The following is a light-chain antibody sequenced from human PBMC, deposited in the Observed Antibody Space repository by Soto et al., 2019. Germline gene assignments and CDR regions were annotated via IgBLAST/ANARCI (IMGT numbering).Light chain of an antibody. V-gene: IGLV2-14*03. CDR1: SSDVGAYNY. Sequence: QSVLPQPASVSGSPGQSITISCTGTSSDVGAYNYVSWYQHHPGKVPRLMIFDVSNRPSGVSNRFSGSKSGNTASLTISGLQAEDEADYYCCSYSRSSPYVFGAGTKVTV. CDR2: DVS. J-gene: IGLJ1*01. CDR3: CSYSRSSPYV.